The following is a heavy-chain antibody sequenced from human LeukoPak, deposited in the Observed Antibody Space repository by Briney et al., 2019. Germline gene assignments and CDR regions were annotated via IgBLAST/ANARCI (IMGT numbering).Heavy chain of an antibody. Sequence: GGSLRLSCAASGFTFDDYGMSWVRQAPGKGLEWVSGINWSGGSTGYADSVKGRFTISRDNAKNSLYLQMNSLRAEDTALYHCARGGFPGIATAGASYYYYYYMDVWGKGTTVTIPS. D-gene: IGHD6-13*01. CDR2: INWSGGST. V-gene: IGHV3-20*01. J-gene: IGHJ6*03. CDR3: ARGGFPGIATAGASYYYYYYMDV. CDR1: GFTFDDYG.